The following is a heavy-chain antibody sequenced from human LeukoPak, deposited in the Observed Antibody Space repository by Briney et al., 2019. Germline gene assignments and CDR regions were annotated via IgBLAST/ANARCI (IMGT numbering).Heavy chain of an antibody. CDR1: GGSFSGYY. Sequence: SETLSLTCAVYGGSFSGYYWSWIRQPPGKGLEWIGEINHSGSTNYNPSLKSRVTISVDTSKNQFSLKLSSVTAADTAVYYCARGGKRWLQLPWYFDLWGRGTLVTVSS. J-gene: IGHJ2*01. CDR2: INHSGST. CDR3: ARGGKRWLQLPWYFDL. V-gene: IGHV4-34*01. D-gene: IGHD5-24*01.